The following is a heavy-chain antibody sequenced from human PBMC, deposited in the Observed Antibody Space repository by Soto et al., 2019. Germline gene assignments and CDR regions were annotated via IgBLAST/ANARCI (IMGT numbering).Heavy chain of an antibody. Sequence: EVQLVESGGGLVQPGGSLKLSCAASGFIFDNFAMNWVRQAPGKGLEWVSAISAVGTYYADSVKGRFTISRDNSKKTLYLEMNSLRAEDTAVYYCAKDGDYYDRSGYNPFDCWGQGTLVTVSS. D-gene: IGHD3-22*01. CDR3: AKDGDYYDRSGYNPFDC. CDR2: ISAVGT. CDR1: GFIFDNFA. J-gene: IGHJ4*02. V-gene: IGHV3-23*04.